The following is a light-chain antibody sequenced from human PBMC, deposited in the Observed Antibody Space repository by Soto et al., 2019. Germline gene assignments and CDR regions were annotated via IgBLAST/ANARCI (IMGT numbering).Light chain of an antibody. Sequence: QSVLTQPASVSGSPGQSIIISCTGTSSDIGYYDYVSWYQQHPGKAPKLLISEVSNRPSGVSYRFSGSKSGNTASLTISGLQAEDEADYYCSSYTSSSTLYVFGTGTKVTVL. CDR1: SSDIGYYDY. V-gene: IGLV2-14*01. CDR3: SSYTSSSTLYV. CDR2: EVS. J-gene: IGLJ1*01.